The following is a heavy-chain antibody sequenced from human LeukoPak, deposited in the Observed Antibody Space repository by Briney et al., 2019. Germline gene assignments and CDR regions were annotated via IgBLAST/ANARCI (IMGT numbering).Heavy chain of an antibody. CDR3: ARVQYYYDSSGYYDPGWVDY. D-gene: IGHD3-22*01. CDR2: IYSGGST. J-gene: IGHJ4*02. Sequence: GGSLRLSCAASGFTVSSNYMSWVRQAPGKGLEWVSVIYSGGSTYYADSVKGRFTISRDNSKNTLFLQMNSLRAEDTAVYYCARVQYYYDSSGYYDPGWVDYWGQGTLVTVSS. CDR1: GFTVSSNY. V-gene: IGHV3-66*01.